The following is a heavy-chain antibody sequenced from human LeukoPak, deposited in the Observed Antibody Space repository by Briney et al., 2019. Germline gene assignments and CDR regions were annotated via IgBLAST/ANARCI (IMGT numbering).Heavy chain of an antibody. CDR1: GFTFSSYA. D-gene: IGHD1-14*01. V-gene: IGHV3-30*04. CDR2: ISYDGSNK. Sequence: PGGSLRLSCAASGFTFSSYAMHWVRQAPGKGLEWVAVISYDGSNKYYADSVKGRFTISRDNSKNTLYLQMNSLRAEDTAVYYCARRASGAYAFDIWGQGTMVTVSS. J-gene: IGHJ3*02. CDR3: ARRASGAYAFDI.